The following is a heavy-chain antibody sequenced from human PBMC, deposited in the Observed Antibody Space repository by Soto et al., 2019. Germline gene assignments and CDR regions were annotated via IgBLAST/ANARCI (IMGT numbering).Heavy chain of an antibody. J-gene: IGHJ6*02. CDR3: ARASDRIAVAGTPRDYYYYYGMDV. CDR2: IIPIFGTA. D-gene: IGHD6-19*01. V-gene: IGHV1-69*06. CDR1: GGTFSSYA. Sequence: SVKVSCKASGGTFSSYAISWVRQAPGQGLEWMGGIIPIFGTANYAQKFQGRVTVTADKSTSTAYMELSSLRSEDTAVYYCARASDRIAVAGTPRDYYYYYGMDVWGQGTTVTVSS.